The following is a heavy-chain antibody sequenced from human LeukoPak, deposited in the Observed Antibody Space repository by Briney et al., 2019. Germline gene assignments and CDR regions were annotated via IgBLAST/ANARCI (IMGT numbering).Heavy chain of an antibody. CDR1: GFTLSSYA. CDR3: AKAPVTTCRGAYCYPFDY. Sequence: GGSLRLSCAASGFTLSSYAMSWVREAPGKGLEWVSAISDSGNTYHADSVKGRFTISRDSSKNTLFLQMNRLRPEDAAVYYCAKAPVTTCRGAYCYPFDYWGQGTLVTVSS. CDR2: ISDSGNT. D-gene: IGHD2-21*01. V-gene: IGHV3-23*01. J-gene: IGHJ4*02.